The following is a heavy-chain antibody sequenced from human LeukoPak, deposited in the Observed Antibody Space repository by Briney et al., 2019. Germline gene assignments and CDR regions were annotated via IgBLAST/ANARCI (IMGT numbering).Heavy chain of an antibody. Sequence: GGTLRLSCAASGFTFSSYWMHWVRQAPGKGLVWVSRINSDGSTTNYADTVKGRFTISRDNAKNTLYLQMNSLRAEDTAMYYCARRSSGSPPFYFDYWGQGTLVTVSS. J-gene: IGHJ4*02. V-gene: IGHV3-74*01. CDR1: GFTFSSYW. CDR2: INSDGSTT. D-gene: IGHD1-26*01. CDR3: ARRSSGSPPFYFDY.